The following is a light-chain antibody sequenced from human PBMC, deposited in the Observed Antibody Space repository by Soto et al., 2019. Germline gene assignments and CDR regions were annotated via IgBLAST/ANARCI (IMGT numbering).Light chain of an antibody. Sequence: QSALTKPASVSGFPGQSITISCTGTSSDVGNYNYVSWYQQHPGKAPRLMIYEVNNRPSGVSGRFSGSKSGNTASLTISGLQYEDEADYYCNSYTSSSTVVFGGGTKLTVL. CDR1: SSDVGNYNY. J-gene: IGLJ2*01. CDR2: EVN. V-gene: IGLV2-14*01. CDR3: NSYTSSSTVV.